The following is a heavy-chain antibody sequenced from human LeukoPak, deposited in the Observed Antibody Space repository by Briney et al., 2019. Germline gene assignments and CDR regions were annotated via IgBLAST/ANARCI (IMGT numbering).Heavy chain of an antibody. V-gene: IGHV4-4*07. J-gene: IGHJ6*03. Sequence: XGLEWIGRIYTSGSTNYNPSLKSRVTMSVDTSKNQFPLKLSSVTAADTAVYYCARGRPHDYYMDVWGKGTTVTVSS. CDR2: IYTSGST. CDR3: ARGRPHDYYMDV.